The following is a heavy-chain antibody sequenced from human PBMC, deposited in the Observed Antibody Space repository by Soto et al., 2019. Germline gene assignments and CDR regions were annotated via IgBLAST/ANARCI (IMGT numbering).Heavy chain of an antibody. J-gene: IGHJ6*02. CDR1: GGSISSSSYY. V-gene: IGHV4-39*01. Sequence: QLQLQESGPGLVKPSETLSLTCTVSGGSISSSSYYWGWIRQPPGKGLEGIGSIYYSGSTYYNSSLKSRVTISLDTSKNQFSLNRSSVTAAYTAVYYCARHAAYYANKYGMDVWGQGTTVTVSS. D-gene: IGHD2-2*01. CDR2: IYYSGST. CDR3: ARHAAYYANKYGMDV.